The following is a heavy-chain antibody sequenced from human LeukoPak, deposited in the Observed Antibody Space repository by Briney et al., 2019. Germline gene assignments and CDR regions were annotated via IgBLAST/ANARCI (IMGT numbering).Heavy chain of an antibody. Sequence: SETLSLTCTVPGGSISSSYWSWIRQPPGKGLEWIGYIYYSGSTNYNPSLKSRVTISVDTSKNQFSLKLSSVTAADTAVYYCASSSAAEIYYFDYWGQGTLVTVSS. CDR1: GGSISSSY. CDR3: ASSSAAEIYYFDY. D-gene: IGHD6-13*01. CDR2: IYYSGST. J-gene: IGHJ4*02. V-gene: IGHV4-59*08.